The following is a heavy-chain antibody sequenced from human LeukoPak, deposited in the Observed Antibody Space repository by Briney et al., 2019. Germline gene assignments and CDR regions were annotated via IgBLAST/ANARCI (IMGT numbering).Heavy chain of an antibody. D-gene: IGHD1-26*01. CDR3: ARVHSGSYQYYYYYYMDV. CDR2: ISGSSSYI. Sequence: GGSLRLSCAASGFTFSRYWMTWVRLAPGKGLEWVSSISGSSSYIYYADSVKGRFTISRDNANNSLYLQMNSLRAEDTAVYYCARVHSGSYQYYYYYYMDVWGKGTTVTVSS. J-gene: IGHJ6*03. V-gene: IGHV3-21*01. CDR1: GFTFSRYW.